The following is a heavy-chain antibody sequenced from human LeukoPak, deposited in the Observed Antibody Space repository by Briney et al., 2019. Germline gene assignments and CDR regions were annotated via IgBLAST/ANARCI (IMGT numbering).Heavy chain of an antibody. CDR1: GFTFSSYA. J-gene: IGHJ4*02. CDR2: ISHSGGST. D-gene: IGHD3-22*01. Sequence: GGSLRLSCAASGFTFSSYAMSWVRQAPGMGLEWVSAISHSGGSTFYADSVKGRFTISRDNSKNTMSLQVNSLRAEDTAVYYCARDTRDSWDWGQGTLVTVSS. V-gene: IGHV3-23*01. CDR3: ARDTRDSWD.